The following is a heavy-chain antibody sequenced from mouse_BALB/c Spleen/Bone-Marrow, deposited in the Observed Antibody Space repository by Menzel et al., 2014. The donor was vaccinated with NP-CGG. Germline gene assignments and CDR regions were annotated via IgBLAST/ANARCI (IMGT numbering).Heavy chain of an antibody. D-gene: IGHD1-1*01. J-gene: IGHJ2*01. Sequence: EVQVVESGGGLVQPGGSRKLSCAASGFTFSSFGMHWVRQAPEKGLEWVAYISSGSSTIYYADTVIGRFTISRDNPKNTLFLQMTSLRSEDTAMYYCARSGSSSGYFDYWGQGTTLTVSS. V-gene: IGHV5-17*02. CDR3: ARSGSSSGYFDY. CDR1: GFTFSSFG. CDR2: ISSGSSTI.